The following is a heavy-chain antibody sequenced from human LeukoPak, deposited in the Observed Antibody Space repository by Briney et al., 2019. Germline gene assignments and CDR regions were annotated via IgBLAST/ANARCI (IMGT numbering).Heavy chain of an antibody. CDR1: GFTFNNYG. J-gene: IGHJ6*03. CDR2: IRYDGSNE. CDR3: AKEWELVTYYFYYYTDV. D-gene: IGHD1-26*01. V-gene: IGHV3-30*02. Sequence: GGSLRLSCAASGFTFNNYGMHWVRQAPGKGLEWVAFIRYDGSNEYYADSVRGRFTISRDNSKDTLYLQMNSLRAEDTAVYYCAKEWELVTYYFYYYTDVWGKGTTVTVSS.